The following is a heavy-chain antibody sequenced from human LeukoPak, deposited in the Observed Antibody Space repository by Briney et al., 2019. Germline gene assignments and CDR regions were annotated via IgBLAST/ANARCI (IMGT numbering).Heavy chain of an antibody. CDR1: GGSFSGYY. J-gene: IGHJ5*02. D-gene: IGHD5-12*01. V-gene: IGHV4-34*01. CDR2: INHSGST. CDR3: AIRGYSGYDWGWFDP. Sequence: PSETLSLTCAVYGGSFSGYYWSWIRQPPGKGLEWIGEINHSGSTNYNPFLKSRVTISVDTSKNQFSLKLSSVTAADTAVYYCAIRGYSGYDWGWFDPWGQGTLVTVSS.